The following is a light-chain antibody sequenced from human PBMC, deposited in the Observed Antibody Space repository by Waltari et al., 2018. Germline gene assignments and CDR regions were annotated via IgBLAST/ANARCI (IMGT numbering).Light chain of an antibody. CDR3: SSFAGSSQML. V-gene: IGLV2-8*01. J-gene: IGLJ2*01. CDR1: SSDVGGFDY. CDR2: EVS. Sequence: QSALTQPPSASGSPGQSVTISCTGTSSDVGGFDYVSWYQQHPGKVPRLRIYEVSKRPAGVPVRFPGSKSGNTASLTVSGLQVEDEADYYCSSFAGSSQMLFGGGTKLTVL.